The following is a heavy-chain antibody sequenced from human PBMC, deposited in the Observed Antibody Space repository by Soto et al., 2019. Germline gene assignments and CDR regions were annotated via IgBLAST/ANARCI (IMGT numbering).Heavy chain of an antibody. CDR1: GFTFNKYA. D-gene: IGHD3-10*01. V-gene: IGHV3-23*01. J-gene: IGHJ4*02. Sequence: PGXSLRLSCAASGFTFNKYAITWVHQAPGKRLEWVSAMSGGGDTTSYADSVKGRFTVSRDGSKNTLYLQMSSLRAEDTALYYCAKGRGGSGSLTPRVDFWGQGTLVTVSS. CDR3: AKGRGGSGSLTPRVDF. CDR2: MSGGGDTT.